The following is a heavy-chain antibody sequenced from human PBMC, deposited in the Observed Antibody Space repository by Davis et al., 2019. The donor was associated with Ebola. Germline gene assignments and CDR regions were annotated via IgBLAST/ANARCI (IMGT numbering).Heavy chain of an antibody. CDR2: ISSNGGST. Sequence: GESLKISCAASGFTFSSYAMHWVRQAPGKGLEYVSAISSNGGSTYYANSVKGRYTISRDNSKNTLYLQMGSLRAEDMAVYYCARDFGYYDSSGYYYWYYGMDVWGQGTTVTVSS. J-gene: IGHJ6*02. CDR3: ARDFGYYDSSGYYYWYYGMDV. CDR1: GFTFSSYA. V-gene: IGHV3-64*01. D-gene: IGHD3-22*01.